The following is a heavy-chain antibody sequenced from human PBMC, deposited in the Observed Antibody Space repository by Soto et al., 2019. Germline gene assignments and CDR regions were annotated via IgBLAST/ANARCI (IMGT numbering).Heavy chain of an antibody. Sequence: SETLSLTCTVSGGSISSSSYYWGWIRQPPGKGLEWIGSIYYSGSTYYNPSLKSRVTISVDTSKNQFSLKLGSVTAADTAVYYCARGVVKRSRGVIWTKGWFDPWGQGTLVTVS. CDR1: GGSISSSSYY. V-gene: IGHV4-39*01. D-gene: IGHD3-10*01. J-gene: IGHJ5*02. CDR2: IYYSGST. CDR3: ARGVVKRSRGVIWTKGWFDP.